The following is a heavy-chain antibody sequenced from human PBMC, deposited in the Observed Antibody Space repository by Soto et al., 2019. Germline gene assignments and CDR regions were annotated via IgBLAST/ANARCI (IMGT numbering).Heavy chain of an antibody. CDR1: GFTFSSYA. D-gene: IGHD6-13*01. CDR3: SNSPVGKIGSG. V-gene: IGHV3-23*01. Sequence: HPGGSLRLSCAASGFTFSSYAMSWVRQAPGKGLEWVSAISGSGGSTYYADSVKGRFTISRDNSKNTLYLQMNSLRAEDTAVYYCSNSPVGKIGSGWGQGTLVTVSS. CDR2: ISGSGGST. J-gene: IGHJ4*02.